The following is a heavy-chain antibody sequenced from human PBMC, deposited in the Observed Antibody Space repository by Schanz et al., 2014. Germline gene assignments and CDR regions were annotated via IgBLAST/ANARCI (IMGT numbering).Heavy chain of an antibody. D-gene: IGHD3-9*01. J-gene: IGHJ3*01. Sequence: QVQLVQSAPEVKKPGASVKVSCKASGYSFTTYGLNWVRQAPGQGPEWMGWISAFDDKTDYAQNFQGRLIMTTDTATTAVYMELRGLRSDDAAVYYGARETTISTRGAFDVWGQGTMVAVSS. CDR1: GYSFTTYG. CDR2: ISAFDDKT. CDR3: ARETTISTRGAFDV. V-gene: IGHV1-18*01.